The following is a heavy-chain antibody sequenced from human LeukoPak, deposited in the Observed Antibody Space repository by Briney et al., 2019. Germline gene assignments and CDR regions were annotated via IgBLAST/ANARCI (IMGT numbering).Heavy chain of an antibody. CDR3: AREDSCSWYVRKWFDP. Sequence: GGSLRLSCAASGFTFSSYSMNWVRQAPGKGLEWVSSISSSSSYIYYADSVKGRFTISRDNAKNSLYLQMNSLRAEDAAVYYCAREDSCSWYVRKWFDPWGQGTLVTVSS. CDR2: ISSSSSYI. CDR1: GFTFSSYS. D-gene: IGHD6-13*01. V-gene: IGHV3-21*01. J-gene: IGHJ5*02.